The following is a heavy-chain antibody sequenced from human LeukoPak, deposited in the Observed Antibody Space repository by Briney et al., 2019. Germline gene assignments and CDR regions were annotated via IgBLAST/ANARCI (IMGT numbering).Heavy chain of an antibody. CDR1: GGSISSGEYY. Sequence: SETLSLTCTVSGGSISSGEYYWSWIRQPPGKGLEWIGYFSYTGSTYYNPSLKSRVPISVDTSKNQFSLKLMSVTAADTAVYHCARALNENIYAFDSWGQGTLVTVSS. V-gene: IGHV4-30-4*01. CDR2: FSYTGST. J-gene: IGHJ4*02. CDR3: ARALNENIYAFDS. D-gene: IGHD2/OR15-2a*01.